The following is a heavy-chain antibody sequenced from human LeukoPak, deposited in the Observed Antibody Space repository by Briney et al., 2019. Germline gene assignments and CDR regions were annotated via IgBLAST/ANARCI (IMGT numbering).Heavy chain of an antibody. V-gene: IGHV4-59*01. CDR1: GGSISSYY. CDR3: ASTSSNSWYYGMDV. CDR2: IYYTGTT. J-gene: IGHJ6*02. D-gene: IGHD6-13*01. Sequence: PSETLSLTSTVSGGSISSYYWSWIRQPPGKGLEWIGFIYYTGTTTYNPSLKSRVTISVDTSKNQFSLKLSSVTAADTAVYYCASTSSNSWYYGMDVWGQGTTVTVSS.